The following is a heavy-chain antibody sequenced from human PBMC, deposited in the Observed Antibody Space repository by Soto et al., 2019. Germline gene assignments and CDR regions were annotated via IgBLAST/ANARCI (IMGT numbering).Heavy chain of an antibody. V-gene: IGHV1-18*01. CDR3: ARGLAPSDY. CDR1: GYTFTSYF. J-gene: IGHJ4*02. Sequence: QVQLVQSGAEVKKPGASVKVSCKASGYTFTSYFISWVRQAPGQGLEWMGWISAYNGNTNYGQKLQGRGTMSTDTATMTAYMELRSLRADDTAAYYSARGLAPSDYWGQGTLVTVSS. CDR2: ISAYNGNT.